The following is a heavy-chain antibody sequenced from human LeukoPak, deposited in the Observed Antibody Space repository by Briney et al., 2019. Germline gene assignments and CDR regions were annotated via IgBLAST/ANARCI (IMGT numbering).Heavy chain of an antibody. D-gene: IGHD4-17*01. CDR2: ISSSSSYI. CDR3: ARDDDYGDYRGKGVDRILVY. Sequence: GGSLRLSCAASGFTFSSYSMNWVRQAPGKGLEWVSSISSSSSYIYYADSVKGRFTIPRDNAKNSLYLQMNSLRAEDTAVYYCARDDDYGDYRGKGVDRILVYWGQGTLVTVSS. J-gene: IGHJ4*02. V-gene: IGHV3-21*01. CDR1: GFTFSSYS.